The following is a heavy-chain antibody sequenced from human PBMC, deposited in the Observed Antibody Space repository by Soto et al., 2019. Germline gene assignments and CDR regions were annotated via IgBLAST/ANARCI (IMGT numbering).Heavy chain of an antibody. V-gene: IGHV3-30*03. CDR1: GFAFSYYG. Sequence: ESGGGVVQPGRSLRVSCSTSGFAFSYYGIHWVRQAPGKGLEWVADISHDGKDKWYADSVKGRFTIPRDNSENTLYLQMNGLRSEDTAVYFCASGEGRNGHDTRFDYWGQGTLVTVSS. D-gene: IGHD3-10*01. CDR2: ISHDGKDK. CDR3: ASGEGRNGHDTRFDY. J-gene: IGHJ4*02.